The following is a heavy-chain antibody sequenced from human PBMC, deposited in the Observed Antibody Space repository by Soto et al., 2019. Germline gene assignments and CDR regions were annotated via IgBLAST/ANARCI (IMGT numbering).Heavy chain of an antibody. CDR2: IFWDDDK. Sequence: QITLKESGPTLVKPTQTLTLTCTFSGFSFTTSGVGVGWIRQPPGKALEWLALIFWDDDKRYSPSLNNRLTITKDISKNQVVPTMPNMDPVDTGTYYCAHRPAMISFDYWGQGTLVTVSS. D-gene: IGHD3-16*01. J-gene: IGHJ4*02. CDR3: AHRPAMISFDY. CDR1: GFSFTTSGVG. V-gene: IGHV2-5*02.